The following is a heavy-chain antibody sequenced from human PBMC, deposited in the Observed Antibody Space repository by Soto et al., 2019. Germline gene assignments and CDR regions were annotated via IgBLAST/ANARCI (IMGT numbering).Heavy chain of an antibody. J-gene: IGHJ3*02. V-gene: IGHV5-51*01. CDR2: IYPGDSDT. D-gene: IGHD3-10*01. Sequence: GESLKISCKGSGYSFTSYWIGWVRQMPGKGLEWMGIIYPGDSDTRYSPSFQGQVTISADKSISTAYLQWSSLKASDTAMYYCARLKAGDRGAGAFDIWGQGTMVTVSS. CDR1: GYSFTSYW. CDR3: ARLKAGDRGAGAFDI.